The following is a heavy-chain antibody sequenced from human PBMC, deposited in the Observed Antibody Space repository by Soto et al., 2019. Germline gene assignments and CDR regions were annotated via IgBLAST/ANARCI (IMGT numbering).Heavy chain of an antibody. CDR1: GFSLSTSGVG. CDR3: AHRGEYNSDWNGGYLNY. CDR2: IYWDDDK. J-gene: IGHJ4*02. Sequence: QITLKESGPTLVKPTQTLTLTCTFSGFSLSTSGVGVGWIRQPAGKALERLVFIYWDDDKRYSPSLKSRLTITKDTSRNQLVLTMTNMDPVDTATYYCAHRGEYNSDWNGGYLNYWGQGTLVTVSS. V-gene: IGHV2-5*02. D-gene: IGHD6-19*01.